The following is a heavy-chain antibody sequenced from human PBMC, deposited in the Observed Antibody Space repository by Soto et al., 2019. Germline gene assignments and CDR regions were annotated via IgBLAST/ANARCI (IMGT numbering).Heavy chain of an antibody. D-gene: IGHD6-19*01. J-gene: IGHJ5*02. CDR3: ARAPYSSAWYRLDL. Sequence: QLVESGGSLVQPGGSLRLSCEASGFTFSGYWMSWVRQAPGKGLEWGADIKHDGSVQYYVDSVKGRLTISRDNAKKQLDLQMNGLRAEDTALYYCARAPYSSAWYRLDLWGQGTLVTVSS. CDR2: IKHDGSVQ. CDR1: GFTFSGYW. V-gene: IGHV3-7*03.